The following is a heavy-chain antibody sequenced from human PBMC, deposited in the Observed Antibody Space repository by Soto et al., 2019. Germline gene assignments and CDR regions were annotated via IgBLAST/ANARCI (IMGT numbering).Heavy chain of an antibody. Sequence: QVQLVQSGAEVKKPGSSVKVSCKASGGTFGSYAISWVRQAPGQGLEWMGGIIPIPGTANYAQKFQGRVTIAADESTITAYRELSSLRSEDTAVYYCARSQGSSTSLEIYYYYYYGMDVWGQGTTVTVSS. V-gene: IGHV1-69*01. D-gene: IGHD2-2*01. CDR2: IIPIPGTA. CDR3: ARSQGSSTSLEIYYYYYYGMDV. CDR1: GGTFGSYA. J-gene: IGHJ6*02.